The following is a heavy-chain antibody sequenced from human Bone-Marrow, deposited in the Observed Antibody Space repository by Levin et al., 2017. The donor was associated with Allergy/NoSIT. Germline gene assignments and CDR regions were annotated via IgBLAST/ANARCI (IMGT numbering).Heavy chain of an antibody. CDR3: ARGTHDSQSSGYYYFDL. CDR2: MFSTANV. CDR1: GGSISGYY. Sequence: SCTVSGGSISGYYWTWIRQPPGEGLEWIAYMFSTANVNYNPSLKSRVTISLDTSKKEISLKMRSVTDADTAMYFCARGTHDSQSSGYYYFDLWGHGTLVTVSS. V-gene: IGHV4-59*01. D-gene: IGHD3-22*01. J-gene: IGHJ4*01.